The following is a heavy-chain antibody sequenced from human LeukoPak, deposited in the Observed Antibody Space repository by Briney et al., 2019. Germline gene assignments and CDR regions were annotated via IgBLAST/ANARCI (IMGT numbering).Heavy chain of an antibody. CDR3: ARSVDSSSWYVYYGMDV. CDR1: GGTFSSYA. J-gene: IGHJ6*02. CDR2: IIPIFGTA. V-gene: IGHV1-69*05. D-gene: IGHD6-13*01. Sequence: SVKVSCKASGGTFSSYAISWVRQAPGQGLEWMGGIIPIFGTANYAQKFQGRVTITTDESTSTAYMELSSLRSEDTAVYYCARSVDSSSWYVYYGMDVWGQGTTVTVSS.